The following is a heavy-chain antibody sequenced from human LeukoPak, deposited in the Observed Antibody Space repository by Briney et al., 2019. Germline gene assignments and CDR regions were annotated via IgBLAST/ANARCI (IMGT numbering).Heavy chain of an antibody. CDR3: ARRKAAAGTGKHVGFDY. D-gene: IGHD6-13*01. V-gene: IGHV1-2*02. CDR1: GYTFTGYY. J-gene: IGHJ4*02. Sequence: GASVKVSCKASGYTFTGYYMHWVRQAPGQGLEWMGWINPNSGGTNYVQKFQGRVTMTRDTSISTAYMELSRLRSDDMAVYYCARRKAAAGTGKHVGFDYWGQGTLVTVSS. CDR2: INPNSGGT.